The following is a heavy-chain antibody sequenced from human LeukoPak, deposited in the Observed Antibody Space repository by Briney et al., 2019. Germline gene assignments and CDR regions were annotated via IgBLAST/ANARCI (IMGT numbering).Heavy chain of an antibody. D-gene: IGHD3-22*01. CDR1: GFTFSNHG. J-gene: IGHJ1*01. Sequence: PGRSLRLSCAASGFTFSNHGMHWVRLALGKGLEWVALVSFDGSNQYYADSVKGRFTISRDNSKNTLYLQMNSLRAEDTAVYYCANFRGGDSSGYYEHWGQGTLVSVSS. CDR3: ANFRGGDSSGYYEH. CDR2: VSFDGSNQ. V-gene: IGHV3-33*06.